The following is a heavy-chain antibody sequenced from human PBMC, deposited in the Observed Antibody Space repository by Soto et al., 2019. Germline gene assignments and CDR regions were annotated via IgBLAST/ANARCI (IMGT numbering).Heavy chain of an antibody. V-gene: IGHV3-53*01. CDR3: AREAPMDV. CDR2: IWSAGLI. CDR1: GFTVSSKY. Sequence: GALRLSCAASGFTVSSKYMSWVRQAPGKGLEWIPVIWSAGLIYYADSVRGRFTISRDISKNILYLEMTSLRADDTAVYYCAREAPMDVWGQGTTVTVSS. J-gene: IGHJ6*02.